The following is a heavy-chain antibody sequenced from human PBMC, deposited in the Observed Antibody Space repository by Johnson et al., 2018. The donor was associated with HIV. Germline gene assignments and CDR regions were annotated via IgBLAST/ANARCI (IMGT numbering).Heavy chain of an antibody. J-gene: IGHJ3*02. CDR3: ARGGVGDYVVAFDI. CDR1: GFTFSSYG. Sequence: QVQLVESGGGVVQPGRSLRLSCAASGFTFSSYGMHWVRQAPGKGLEWVAVISYDGSNKYYADSVKGRFTISRDNSKNTLYLQMNSLRAEDTAVYYCARGGVGDYVVAFDIWGQGTMVTVSS. V-gene: IGHV3-30*03. D-gene: IGHD4-17*01. CDR2: ISYDGSNK.